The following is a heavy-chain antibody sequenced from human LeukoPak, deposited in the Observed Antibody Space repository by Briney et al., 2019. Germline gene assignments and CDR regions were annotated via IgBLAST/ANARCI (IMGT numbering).Heavy chain of an antibody. V-gene: IGHV3-23*01. Sequence: GGSLRLSCAASGFTFSSYAMSWVRQAPGKGLEWVSAISGSGGSTCYADSVKGRFTISRDNSKNTLYLQMNSLRAEDTAVYYCAKDPKYYYDSSGYYDYWGQGTLVTVSS. CDR3: AKDPKYYYDSSGYYDY. D-gene: IGHD3-22*01. CDR2: ISGSGGST. J-gene: IGHJ4*02. CDR1: GFTFSSYA.